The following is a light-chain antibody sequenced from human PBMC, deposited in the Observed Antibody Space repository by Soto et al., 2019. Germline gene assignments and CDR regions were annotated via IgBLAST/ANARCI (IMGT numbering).Light chain of an antibody. V-gene: IGLV1-40*01. J-gene: IGLJ1*01. CDR2: RNT. Sequence: QSVLTQPPSVSGAPGQTVTISCTGSSSNIGAGFDVHWFQQLPGTAPTLLIYRNTNRPSGVPDRFSGSKSGTSASLAITGLQAEDEADYYCQSYDRTLSGSYVFGNGTKVTVL. CDR3: QSYDRTLSGSYV. CDR1: SSNIGAGFD.